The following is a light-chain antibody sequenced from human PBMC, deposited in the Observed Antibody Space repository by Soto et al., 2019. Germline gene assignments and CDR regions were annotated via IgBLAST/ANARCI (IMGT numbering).Light chain of an antibody. V-gene: IGLV2-14*01. CDR1: SSDVGGYNY. Sequence: QSVLTQHASVSGSPGQSITISCTGTSSDVGGYNYVSWFQQHPGKAPKLMIYEVSNRPSGVSNRFSGSRSGNTASLTISGLQSEDEAEYYCNSYTNNNTFVFGSGTKVTVL. CDR2: EVS. J-gene: IGLJ1*01. CDR3: NSYTNNNTFV.